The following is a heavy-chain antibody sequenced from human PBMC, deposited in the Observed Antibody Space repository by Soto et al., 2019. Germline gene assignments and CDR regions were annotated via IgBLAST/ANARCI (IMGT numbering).Heavy chain of an antibody. Sequence: KPSETLSLTCTVSGGSISSSYGSWSRQPPGKGLEWLAYIYDDGSANYNPSLKSRATISLDMSKNQFSLKLTSVTAADTAVYYCARDKYCSGGSCRKNWFDPWGQGTLVTVSS. J-gene: IGHJ5*02. D-gene: IGHD2-15*01. V-gene: IGHV4-59*13. CDR1: GGSISSSY. CDR3: ARDKYCSGGSCRKNWFDP. CDR2: IYDDGSA.